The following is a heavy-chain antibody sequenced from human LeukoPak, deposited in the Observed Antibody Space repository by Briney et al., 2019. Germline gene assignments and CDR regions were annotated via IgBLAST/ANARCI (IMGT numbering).Heavy chain of an antibody. D-gene: IGHD3-22*01. CDR2: ISVSGNT. J-gene: IGHJ4*02. V-gene: IGHV3-23*01. CDR3: AKEGTYNYDSSGFGDY. Sequence: GGSLRLSCAASGFTLSSYAMSWVRQGPGKGLEWVSAISVSGNTYHADSVKGRFTISRDNAKNTLYLQMNSLRADDTAVYYCAKEGTYNYDSSGFGDYWGQGTLVTVSS. CDR1: GFTLSSYA.